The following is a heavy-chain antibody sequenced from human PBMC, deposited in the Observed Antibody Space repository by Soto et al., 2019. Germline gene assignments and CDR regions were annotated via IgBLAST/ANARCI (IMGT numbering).Heavy chain of an antibody. Sequence: GGSLRLSCAASGFTFSSYSMNWVRQAPGKGLEWVSSISSSSSYIYYADSVKGRFTISRDNAKNSLYLQMNSLRAEDTAVYYCARAPGGSSSNLPWYDYWGQGTLVTVSS. D-gene: IGHD6-13*01. CDR1: GFTFSSYS. CDR2: ISSSSSYI. J-gene: IGHJ4*02. CDR3: ARAPGGSSSNLPWYDY. V-gene: IGHV3-21*01.